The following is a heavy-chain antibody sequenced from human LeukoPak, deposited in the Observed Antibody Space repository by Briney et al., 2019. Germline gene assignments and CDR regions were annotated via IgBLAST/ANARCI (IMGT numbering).Heavy chain of an antibody. CDR1: GFTFSIYW. D-gene: IGHD7-27*01. Sequence: GGSLRLSCAASGFTFSIYWMNWVRQAPGKGLEWVATISYDGSSRYSAASVKGRFTISRDNSKNTLSLQMNSLRVEDTAMYYCASPPGRPNGDWGQGTLVTVSS. V-gene: IGHV3-30*03. CDR2: ISYDGSSR. CDR3: ASPPGRPNGD. J-gene: IGHJ4*02.